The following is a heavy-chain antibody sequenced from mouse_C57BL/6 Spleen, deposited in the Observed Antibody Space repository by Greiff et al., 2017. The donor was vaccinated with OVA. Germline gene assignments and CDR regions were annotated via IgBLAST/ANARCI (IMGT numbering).Heavy chain of an antibody. CDR1: GYTFTSYW. J-gene: IGHJ3*01. Sequence: QVQLQQPGAELVRPGSSVKLSCKASGYTFTSYWMHWVKQRPIQGLEWIGNIDPSDSETHYNQKFKDKATLTVDKSSSTAYMQLSSLTSEDYAVYYCAYSNYADWFAYWGQGTLVTVSA. CDR3: AYSNYADWFAY. V-gene: IGHV1-52*01. D-gene: IGHD2-5*01. CDR2: IDPSDSET.